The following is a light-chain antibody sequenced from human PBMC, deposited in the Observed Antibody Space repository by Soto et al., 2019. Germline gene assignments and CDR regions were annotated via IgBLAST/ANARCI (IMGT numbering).Light chain of an antibody. CDR2: DAS. CDR3: QQRSNWLIT. Sequence: EIVLTQSPGALSLPPGERATLSCRASQSVSSYLAWYQQKPGQAPRLLIYDASNRATGIPARFSGSESGTDFTLTISSLEPEDFAVYYCQQRSNWLITFGQGTRLEIK. CDR1: QSVSSY. J-gene: IGKJ5*01. V-gene: IGKV3-11*01.